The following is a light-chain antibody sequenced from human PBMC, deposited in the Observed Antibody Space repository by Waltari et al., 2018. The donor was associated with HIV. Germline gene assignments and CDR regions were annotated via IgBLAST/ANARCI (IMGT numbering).Light chain of an antibody. CDR1: TSNIGTNI. V-gene: IGLV1-44*01. CDR2: SNK. Sequence: QSVLTQPPSASGTPGQNVTISCSGNTSNIGTNIVNWYQQFPGAAPKLLIYSNKQRPSGVRARFSGSKAGTSDSLAISGLQSEDEADYFCAAWDDTLNGLFGGGTKLTVL. J-gene: IGLJ2*01. CDR3: AAWDDTLNGL.